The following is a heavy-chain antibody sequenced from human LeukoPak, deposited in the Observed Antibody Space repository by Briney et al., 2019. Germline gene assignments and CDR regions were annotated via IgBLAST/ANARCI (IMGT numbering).Heavy chain of an antibody. D-gene: IGHD2-21*01. CDR3: ATESLAYCGGDCASYYYYMDV. CDR2: FDPEDGET. Sequence: ASVKVSCKVSGYTLTELSMHWVRQAPGKGLEWMGGFDPEDGETIYAQKFQGRVTMTEDTSTDTAYMELSSLRSEDTAVYYCATESLAYCGGDCASYYYYMDVWGKGTTVTVSS. V-gene: IGHV1-24*01. J-gene: IGHJ6*03. CDR1: GYTLTELS.